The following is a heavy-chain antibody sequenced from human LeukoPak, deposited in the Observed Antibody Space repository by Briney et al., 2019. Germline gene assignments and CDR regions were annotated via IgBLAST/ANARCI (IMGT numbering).Heavy chain of an antibody. J-gene: IGHJ6*03. V-gene: IGHV3-30*02. Sequence: GSLRLSCAASGCSFSSYGMHWVRQAPGKGVEWVAYIQYDGSNEQYADSVKGRFSISRDSSKNILNLQMNSLRAEDTAVYYCAKDRCSNGIGCYYYYMDVWGKGTTVTIYS. CDR2: IQYDGSNE. CDR3: AKDRCSNGIGCYYYYMDV. D-gene: IGHD2-8*01. CDR1: GCSFSSYG.